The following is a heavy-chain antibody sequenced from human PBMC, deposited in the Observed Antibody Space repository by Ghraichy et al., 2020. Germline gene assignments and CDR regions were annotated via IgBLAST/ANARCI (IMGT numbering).Heavy chain of an antibody. CDR1: GGSFSGYY. D-gene: IGHD3-22*01. Sequence: SETLSLTCAVYGGSFSGYYWSWIRQPPGKRLEWIGEINHSGSTNYNPSLKSRVTISVDTSKNQFSLKLSSVTAADTAVYYCARGKHYYYDSSGYYFNWFDPWGQGTLVTVSS. J-gene: IGHJ5*02. CDR2: INHSGST. CDR3: ARGKHYYYDSSGYYFNWFDP. V-gene: IGHV4-34*01.